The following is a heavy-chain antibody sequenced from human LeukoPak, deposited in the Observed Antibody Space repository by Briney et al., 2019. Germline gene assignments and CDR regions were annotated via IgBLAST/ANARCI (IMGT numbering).Heavy chain of an antibody. D-gene: IGHD6-25*01. V-gene: IGHV1-69*04. CDR3: ARDQSSGY. J-gene: IGHJ4*02. CDR2: IIPIFGIA. Sequence: GSSVTVSCKDSGGTFSSYAISWVRQAPGQGREWMGRIIPIFGIANYPQKFQGRVTITADKSTSTAYMELSSLRSEDTAVYYCARDQSSGYWGQGTLVTVSS. CDR1: GGTFSSYA.